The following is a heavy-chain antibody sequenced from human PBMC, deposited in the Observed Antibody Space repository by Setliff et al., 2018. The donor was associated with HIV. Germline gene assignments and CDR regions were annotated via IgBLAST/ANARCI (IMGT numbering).Heavy chain of an antibody. J-gene: IGHJ5*02. CDR2: ISSSSSTI. CDR1: GFTFSSYS. CDR3: ARGPPSGTTRRNNWFDP. V-gene: IGHV3-48*01. D-gene: IGHD1-1*01. Sequence: GGSLRLSCAASGFTFSSYSMNWIRQTPGKGLEWISYISSSSSTIYYADSVKGRFTISRDNAKNSVYLDMDSLRADDTAVYYCARGPPSGTTRRNNWFDPWGQGTLVTVSS.